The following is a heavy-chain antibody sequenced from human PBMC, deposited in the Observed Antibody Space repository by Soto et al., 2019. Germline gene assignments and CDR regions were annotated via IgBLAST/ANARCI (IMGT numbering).Heavy chain of an antibody. Sequence: QVQLQQSGPGLVKPSQTLSLTCAISGDSVSSNSAVWNWIRQSPSRGLEWLGRTYYRSQWHYEXAXXXQXXISIAPDTSKNHFSLQLNSVTPEDTAVYYCVRLVGNSWLDHWGQGTLVTVSS. J-gene: IGHJ4*02. CDR1: GDSVSSNSAV. D-gene: IGHD3-9*01. V-gene: IGHV6-1*01. CDR2: TYYRSQWHY. CDR3: VRLVGNSWLDH.